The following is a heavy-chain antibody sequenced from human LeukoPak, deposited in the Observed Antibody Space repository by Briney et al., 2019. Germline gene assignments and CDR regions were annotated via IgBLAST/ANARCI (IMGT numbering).Heavy chain of an antibody. V-gene: IGHV3-9*01. D-gene: IGHD3-10*01. J-gene: IGHJ5*02. CDR2: ISWNSDTI. CDR1: GFIFDDYA. CDR3: VKDFYGSWSYGSGWFDP. Sequence: GRSLRLSCAASGFIFDDYAMHWVRQAPGKGLEWVSGISWNSDTIGYADSVKGRFTISRDNAKNSLYLQMNSLRAEDTALYYCVKDFYGSWSYGSGWFDPWGQGTLVTVSS.